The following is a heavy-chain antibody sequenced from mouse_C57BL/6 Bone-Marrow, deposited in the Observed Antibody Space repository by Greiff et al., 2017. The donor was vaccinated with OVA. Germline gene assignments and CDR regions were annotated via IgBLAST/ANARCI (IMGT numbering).Heavy chain of an antibody. CDR1: GYTFTSYW. CDR3: ARDWDGDD. Sequence: VQLQQPGAELVKPGASVKMSCKASGYTFTSYWITWVKQRPGQGLEWIGDIYPGSGSTYYNEKFKSKATLTVDTSSSTAYMQLRRLTSEDSAIYYCARDWDGDDWGKGTTLTVSS. V-gene: IGHV1-55*01. CDR2: IYPGSGST. D-gene: IGHD4-1*01. J-gene: IGHJ2*01.